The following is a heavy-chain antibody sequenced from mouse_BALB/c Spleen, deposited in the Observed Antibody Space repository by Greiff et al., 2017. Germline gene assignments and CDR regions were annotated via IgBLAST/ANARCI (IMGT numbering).Heavy chain of an antibody. J-gene: IGHJ3*01. CDR1: GFTFSSYA. D-gene: IGHD4-1*01. Sequence: EVQGVESGGGLVKPGGSLKLSCAASGFTFSSYAMSWVRQSPEKRLEWVAEISSGGSYTYYPDTVTGRFTISRDNAKNTLYLEMSSLRSEDTAMYYCAREGLGRFAYWGQGTLVTVSA. CDR2: ISSGGSYT. V-gene: IGHV5-9-4*01. CDR3: AREGLGRFAY.